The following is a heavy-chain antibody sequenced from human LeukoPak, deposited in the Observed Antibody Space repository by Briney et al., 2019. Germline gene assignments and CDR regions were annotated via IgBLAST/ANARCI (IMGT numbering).Heavy chain of an antibody. J-gene: IGHJ4*02. Sequence: SETLSLTCAVYGGSFSGYYWSWIRQPPGKGLEWIGEINHSGSTNYNPSLKSRVTISVDTSKNQFSLKLSSVTAADTAVYYCARDSSSSPFDYWGQGTLVTVSS. D-gene: IGHD6-6*01. CDR1: GGSFSGYY. CDR3: ARDSSSSPFDY. CDR2: INHSGST. V-gene: IGHV4-34*01.